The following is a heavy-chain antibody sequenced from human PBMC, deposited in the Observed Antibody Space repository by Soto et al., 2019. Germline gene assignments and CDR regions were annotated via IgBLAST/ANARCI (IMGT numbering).Heavy chain of an antibody. CDR3: ARRVLAAAGPDAFDI. CDR2: IYYSGST. Sequence: SETLSLTCTVSGGSISSYYWSWIRQPPGKGLEWIGYIYYSGSTNYNPSLKSRVTISVDTSKNQFSLKLSSVTAADTAVYYCARRVLAAAGPDAFDIWGQATMVTVSS. CDR1: GGSISSYY. J-gene: IGHJ3*02. D-gene: IGHD6-13*01. V-gene: IGHV4-59*01.